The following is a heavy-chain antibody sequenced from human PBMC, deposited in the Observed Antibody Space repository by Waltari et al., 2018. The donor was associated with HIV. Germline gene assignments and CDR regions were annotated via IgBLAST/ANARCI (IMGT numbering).Heavy chain of an antibody. CDR3: ARGTYGDL. V-gene: IGHV1-18*01. CDR2: INTHNGDT. D-gene: IGHD1-26*01. J-gene: IGHJ4*02. Sequence: QVQLVQSGAEVTNPGTSAKVSCKASGYTFLPYGINWVRQAPGQGLEWMGWINTHNGDTKYAQNLQDRVRMTIETSTNTAYMELRSLTYDDTALYYCARGTYGDLWGQGTLVSVS. CDR1: GYTFLPYG.